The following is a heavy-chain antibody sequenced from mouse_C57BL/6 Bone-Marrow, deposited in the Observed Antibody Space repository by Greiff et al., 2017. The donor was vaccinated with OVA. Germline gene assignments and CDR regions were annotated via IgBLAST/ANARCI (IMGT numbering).Heavy chain of an antibody. Sequence: ESGPGLAKPSQTLSLTCSVTGYSITSDYWNWIRKFPGNKLEYMGYISYSGSTYYNPSLKSRISITRDTSKNQYYLQLNSVTTEDTATYYCARLIYYYGSSYGYFDYWGQGTTLTVSS. CDR1: GYSITSDY. J-gene: IGHJ2*01. D-gene: IGHD1-1*01. CDR2: ISYSGST. V-gene: IGHV3-8*01. CDR3: ARLIYYYGSSYGYFDY.